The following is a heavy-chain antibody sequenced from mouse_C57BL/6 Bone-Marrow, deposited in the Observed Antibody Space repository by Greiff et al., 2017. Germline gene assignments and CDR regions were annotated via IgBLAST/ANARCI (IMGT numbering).Heavy chain of an antibody. CDR3: ARLGGNYEYFDY. CDR2: IYPGDGDT. V-gene: IGHV1-82*01. Sequence: QVQLQQSGPELVKPGASVKISCKASGYAFSSSWMNWVKQRPGKGLEWIGRIYPGDGDTNYNGKFKGKATLTADKSSSTAYMQLSSLTSEDSAVYFCARLGGNYEYFDYWGQGTTLTVSS. J-gene: IGHJ2*01. D-gene: IGHD2-1*01. CDR1: GYAFSSSW.